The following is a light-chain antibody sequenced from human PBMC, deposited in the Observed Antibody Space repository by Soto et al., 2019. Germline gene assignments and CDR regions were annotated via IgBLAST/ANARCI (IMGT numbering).Light chain of an antibody. Sequence: QSALTQPASVSGSPGQSITISCTGTSSDVGGYNYVSWYQHHPGKAPKLMIYDVSNRPSGVSNHFSGSKSGNAASLTISGLQPEDEADYDCSSYTTSNTRQIVFGTGTKLTVL. CDR2: DVS. CDR3: SSYTTSNTRQIV. CDR1: SSDVGGYNY. V-gene: IGLV2-14*03. J-gene: IGLJ1*01.